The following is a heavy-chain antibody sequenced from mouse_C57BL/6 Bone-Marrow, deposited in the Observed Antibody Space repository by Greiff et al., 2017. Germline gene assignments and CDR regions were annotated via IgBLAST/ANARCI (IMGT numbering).Heavy chain of an antibody. J-gene: IGHJ1*03. CDR2: ILPSIGRT. CDR1: DSEVFPIAY. D-gene: IGHD1-1*01. CDR3: ARGTYGSSYGEWYFDV. Sequence: QVHVKQSGSELRSPGSSVKLSCKDFDSEVFPIAYMSWVRQKPGHGFEWIGGILPSIGRTIYGEKFEDKATLDADAQSNTADLKVNSLTSEDSAIYYCARGTYGSSYGEWYFDVWGTGTTVTVSS. V-gene: IGHV15-2*01.